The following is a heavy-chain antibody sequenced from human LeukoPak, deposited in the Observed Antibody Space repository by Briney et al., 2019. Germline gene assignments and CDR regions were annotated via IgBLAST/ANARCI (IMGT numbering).Heavy chain of an antibody. J-gene: IGHJ4*02. CDR3: AGDSSGWYYFDY. V-gene: IGHV1-69*05. CDR1: GGTFSSYA. CDR2: IIPIFGTA. Sequence: SVKVSCKASGGTFSSYAISWVRQAPGQGLEWMGRIIPIFGTANYAQKFQGRVTITTDESTSTAYMELSSLRSEDTAVYYRAGDSSGWYYFDYWGQGTLVTVSS. D-gene: IGHD6-19*01.